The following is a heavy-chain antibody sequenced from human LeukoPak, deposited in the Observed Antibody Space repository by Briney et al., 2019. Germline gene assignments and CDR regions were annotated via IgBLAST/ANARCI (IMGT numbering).Heavy chain of an antibody. V-gene: IGHV4-39*07. CDR1: GGSISSSYSS. CDR3: AGDSAHVLDY. Sequence: PSETLSLTCTVSGGSISSSYSSWGWIRQPPGKGLEWIGNIYYSGSTYYSPSLTSRVTVSVDTSENQFSLKLSSVTAADTAVYYCAGDSAHVLDYWGLGTLVTVSS. CDR2: IYYSGST. J-gene: IGHJ4*02.